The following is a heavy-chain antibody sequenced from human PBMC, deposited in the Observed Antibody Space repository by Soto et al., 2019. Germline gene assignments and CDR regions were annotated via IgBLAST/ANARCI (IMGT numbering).Heavy chain of an antibody. CDR3: ARVVPGAEDWFGP. CDR2: ISLYSDGA. Sequence: ASVKVSCKTSGYTFSNYGITWVRQAPGQPLEWLGWISLYSDGANYAQKFQGRVSMTTDTSTTTAYMELRSPRSDDTAVYYCARVVPGAEDWFGPWGQGTLVTVSS. CDR1: GYTFSNYG. J-gene: IGHJ5*02. D-gene: IGHD2-2*01. V-gene: IGHV1-18*01.